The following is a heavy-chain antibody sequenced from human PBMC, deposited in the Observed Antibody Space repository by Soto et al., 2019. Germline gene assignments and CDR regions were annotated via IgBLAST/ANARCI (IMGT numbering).Heavy chain of an antibody. D-gene: IGHD6-13*01. V-gene: IGHV1-69*06. CDR2: IIPIFGTA. Sequence: GASVKVSCKASGGTFSSYAISWVRQAPGQGLEWMGGIIPIFGTANYAQKLQGRVTITADKSTSTAYMELSSLRSEDTAVYYCASGVAAAGTGFDYWGQGTLVTVSS. J-gene: IGHJ4*02. CDR1: GGTFSSYA. CDR3: ASGVAAAGTGFDY.